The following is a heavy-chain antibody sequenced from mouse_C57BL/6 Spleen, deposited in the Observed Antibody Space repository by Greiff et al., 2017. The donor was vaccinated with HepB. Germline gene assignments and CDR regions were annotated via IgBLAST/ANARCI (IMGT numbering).Heavy chain of an antibody. D-gene: IGHD2-5*01. Sequence: EVMLVESGGGLVQPGGSLKLSCAASGFTFSDYGMAWVRQAPRKGPEWVAFISNLAYSIYYADTVTGRFTISRENAKNTLYLEMSSLRSEDTAMYYCARRSNSWYFDVWGTGTTVTVSS. J-gene: IGHJ1*03. V-gene: IGHV5-15*01. CDR3: ARRSNSWYFDV. CDR1: GFTFSDYG. CDR2: ISNLAYSI.